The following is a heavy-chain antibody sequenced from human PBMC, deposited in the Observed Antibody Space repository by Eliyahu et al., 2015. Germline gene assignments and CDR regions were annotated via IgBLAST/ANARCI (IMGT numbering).Heavy chain of an antibody. Sequence: QLQLQESGPGLXKPSETLSLTCTVXGGSISSSRYNWGWIRQPPGKGLEWIGTIFYSGSTYYNPSLKSRVAISVDTSKNQFSLNLNSVTAADTAVYYCARRLNGGYNWNYFDYWGQGTLVTVSS. D-gene: IGHD1-20*01. J-gene: IGHJ4*02. V-gene: IGHV4-39*01. CDR1: GGSISSSRYN. CDR3: ARRLNGGYNWNYFDY. CDR2: IFYSGST.